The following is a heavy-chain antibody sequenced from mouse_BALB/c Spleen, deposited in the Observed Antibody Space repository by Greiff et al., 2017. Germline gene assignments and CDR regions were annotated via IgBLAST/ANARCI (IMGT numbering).Heavy chain of an antibody. CDR3: ARDYGGAMDY. D-gene: IGHD2-4*01. Sequence: VKLQESGAELARPGASVKMSCKASGYTFTSYTMHWVKQRPGQGLEWIGYINPSSGYTNYNQKFKDKATLTADKSSSTAYMQLSSLTSEDSAVYYCARDYGGAMDYWGQGTSVTVSS. J-gene: IGHJ4*01. CDR2: INPSSGYT. CDR1: GYTFTSYT. V-gene: IGHV1-4*01.